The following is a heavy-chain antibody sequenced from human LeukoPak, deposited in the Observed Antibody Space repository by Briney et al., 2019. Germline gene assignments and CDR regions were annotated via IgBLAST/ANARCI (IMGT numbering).Heavy chain of an antibody. J-gene: IGHJ6*02. CDR3: ARAPYRSSPYYYGVDV. CDR1: GGSISSYY. Sequence: SETLSLTCTVSGGSISSYYWSWIRQPPGKGLEWLGYIYYSGSTNYNPSLKSRVTISVDTSKNQFSLNLSSVTAADTAVYYCARAPYRSSPYYYGVDVWGQGTTVTVSS. V-gene: IGHV4-59*01. D-gene: IGHD6-13*01. CDR2: IYYSGST.